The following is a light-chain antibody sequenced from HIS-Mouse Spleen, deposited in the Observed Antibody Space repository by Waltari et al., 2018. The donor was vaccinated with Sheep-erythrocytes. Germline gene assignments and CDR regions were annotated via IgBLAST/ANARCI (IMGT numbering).Light chain of an antibody. CDR1: TLDVGGYYY. CDR2: EVS. Sequence: QSALTQPRSVSGSPGQSVTISCPITTLDVGGYYYVSWYQQHPGKAPKLMIYEVSKRPSGVPDRFSGSKSGNTASLTVSGLQAEDEADYYCSSYAGSNNWVFGGGTKLTVL. V-gene: IGLV2-8*01. CDR3: SSYAGSNNWV. J-gene: IGLJ3*02.